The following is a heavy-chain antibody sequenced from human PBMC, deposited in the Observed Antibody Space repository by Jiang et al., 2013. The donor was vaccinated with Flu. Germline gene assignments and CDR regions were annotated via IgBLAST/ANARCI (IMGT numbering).Heavy chain of an antibody. J-gene: IGHJ5*02. CDR2: VSAYNGKT. CDR1: GHSFTSYG. CDR3: ARIPLDYDSTGYFQSWLDP. Sequence: GAEVKKPGASVKVSCKASGHSFTSYGVSWVRQAPGQGPEWMGWVSAYNGKTEYAQKFQGRVTMTTDTSSTTAHMELRSLSSDDTAMYYCARIPLDYDSTGYFQSWLDPWGQGTQVTVSS. D-gene: IGHD3-22*01. V-gene: IGHV1-18*01.